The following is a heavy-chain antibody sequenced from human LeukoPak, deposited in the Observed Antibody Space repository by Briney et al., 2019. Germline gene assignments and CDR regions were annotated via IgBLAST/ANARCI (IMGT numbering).Heavy chain of an antibody. Sequence: GRSLRLSCAASGFTFSSYGMHWVRQAPGKGLGWVAVIWYDGSNKYYADSVKGRFTISRDNSKNTLYLQMNSLRAEDTAVYYCARDALLIAAAGTGFDYWGQGTLVTVSS. D-gene: IGHD6-13*01. CDR1: GFTFSSYG. J-gene: IGHJ4*02. CDR3: ARDALLIAAAGTGFDY. V-gene: IGHV3-33*01. CDR2: IWYDGSNK.